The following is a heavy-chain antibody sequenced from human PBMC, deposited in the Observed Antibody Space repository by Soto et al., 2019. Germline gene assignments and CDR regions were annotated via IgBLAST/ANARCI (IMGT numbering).Heavy chain of an antibody. Sequence: SETLSLTCTVCGVSLSSSGHWWNWVRQHPGKGLEWIGYIDYSGTTHYNPSLKNRVVMSIDPSKNQFSLNVNSVTAADTALYFCSLGMFMDVWGRGTTVTVSS. CDR1: GVSLSSSGHW. V-gene: IGHV4-31*03. CDR3: SLGMFMDV. D-gene: IGHD7-27*01. CDR2: IDYSGTT. J-gene: IGHJ6*03.